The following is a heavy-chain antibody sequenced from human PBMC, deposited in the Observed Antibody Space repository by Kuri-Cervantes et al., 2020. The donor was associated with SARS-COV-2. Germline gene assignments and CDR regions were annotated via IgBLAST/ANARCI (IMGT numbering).Heavy chain of an antibody. V-gene: IGHV1-18*01. D-gene: IGHD4-11*01. CDR1: GYTFTSYG. Sequence: ASVKVSCKASGYTFTSYGISWVRQAPGQGLEWMGWISAYNGNTNYAQKLQGRVTMTRDTSISTAYMEPSRLRSDDTAVYYCARVGIYDYSNYRPFDYWGQGTLVTVSS. CDR2: ISAYNGNT. CDR3: ARVGIYDYSNYRPFDY. J-gene: IGHJ4*02.